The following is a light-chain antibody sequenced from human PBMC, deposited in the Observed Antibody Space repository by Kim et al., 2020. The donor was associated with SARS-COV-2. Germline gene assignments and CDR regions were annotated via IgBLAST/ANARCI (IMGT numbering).Light chain of an antibody. CDR2: GAS. Sequence: SPGQSATLSCRASQSVSSSYLAWYQQKPGQAPRLLIYGASSRATGIPDRFSGSGSGTDFTHTISRLEPEDFAVYYCQQYGSSPWTFGQGTKVDIK. J-gene: IGKJ1*01. V-gene: IGKV3-20*01. CDR1: QSVSSSY. CDR3: QQYGSSPWT.